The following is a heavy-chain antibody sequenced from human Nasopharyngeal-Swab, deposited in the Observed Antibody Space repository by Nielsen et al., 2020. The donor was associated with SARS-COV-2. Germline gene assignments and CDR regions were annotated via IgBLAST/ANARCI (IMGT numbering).Heavy chain of an antibody. J-gene: IGHJ4*02. CDR3: TRDDGSLGDY. D-gene: IGHD3-10*01. CDR2: ISGSGGST. Sequence: GESLKISCAASGFTFSSYAMSWVRQAPGKGLEWVSAISGSGGSTYYADSVKGRFTISRDNSKNTLYLQMNSLRAEDTAVYYCTRDDGSLGDYWGQGTLVTVSS. V-gene: IGHV3-23*01. CDR1: GFTFSSYA.